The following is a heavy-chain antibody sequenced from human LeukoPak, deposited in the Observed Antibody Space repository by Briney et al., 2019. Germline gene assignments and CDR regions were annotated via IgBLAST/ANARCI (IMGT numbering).Heavy chain of an antibody. D-gene: IGHD6-19*01. CDR1: GFTFSSYA. Sequence: GGSLSLSCAASGFTFSSYAMHWVRQAPGKGLEWVSGINWNSGSIGYADSVKGRFTISRDNAKNSLYLQMNSLRPEDTALYFCAKDKGSGWSGIDYWGQGILVTVSS. J-gene: IGHJ4*02. CDR3: AKDKGSGWSGIDY. CDR2: INWNSGSI. V-gene: IGHV3-9*01.